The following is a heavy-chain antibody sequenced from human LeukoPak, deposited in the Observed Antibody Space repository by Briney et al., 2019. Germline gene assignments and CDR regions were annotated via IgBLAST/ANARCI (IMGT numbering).Heavy chain of an antibody. CDR2: IYDSGST. CDR3: ARVSGTNYYYYGMDV. CDR1: GGSISSYY. Sequence: SETLSLTCTVSGGSISSYYWSWIRQPPGKGLEWIGYIYDSGSTNYNPSLKSRVTISVDTSKNQFSLKLSSVTAADTAVYYYARVSGTNYYYYGMDVWGQGTTVTVSS. V-gene: IGHV4-59*01. J-gene: IGHJ6*02. D-gene: IGHD1-1*01.